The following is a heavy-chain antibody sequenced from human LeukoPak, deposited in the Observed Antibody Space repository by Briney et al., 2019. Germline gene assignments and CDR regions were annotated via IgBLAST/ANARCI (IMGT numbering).Heavy chain of an antibody. V-gene: IGHV3-21*01. CDR2: ISSSSSDI. J-gene: IGHJ6*02. CDR1: GFTFTTSW. CDR3: VRDRFGGKNYYYGMDV. Sequence: GGSLRLSCAASGFTFTTSWMHWFRQAPGKGLEWVSSISSSSSDIYYADSVKGRFTISRDNAKNSLYLQMNSLRAEDTAVYYCVRDRFGGKNYYYGMDVWGQGTTVTVSS. D-gene: IGHD3-10*01.